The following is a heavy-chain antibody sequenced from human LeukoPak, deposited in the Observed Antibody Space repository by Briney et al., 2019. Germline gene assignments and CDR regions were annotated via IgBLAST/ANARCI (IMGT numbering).Heavy chain of an antibody. J-gene: IGHJ4*02. CDR3: ARVRRAHGY. CDR2: IKEDGSEK. D-gene: IGHD2-8*01. V-gene: IGHV3-7*03. CDR1: GFTFSSSW. Sequence: GGSLRLSCEASGFTFSSSWMTWVRQAPGKGLEWVANIKEDGSEKYYVDSVKGRFTISRDNAKNSLYLQMNSLRAEDTAVYYCARVRRAHGYWGEGTLVTVSS.